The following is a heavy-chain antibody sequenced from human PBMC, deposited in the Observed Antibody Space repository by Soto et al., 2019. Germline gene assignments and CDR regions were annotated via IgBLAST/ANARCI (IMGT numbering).Heavy chain of an antibody. V-gene: IGHV3-74*01. CDR3: TRDDSGLGIDY. CDR2: IPSDGRDV. Sequence: HPGGSLRLSCEASGFNFRGFWMHWVRQPPGKGPEWVSNIPSDGRDVSYADSVRGRFTISRDDARNTLYLQMSDLRVEDTAIYYCTRDDSGLGIDYWGQGTQVTVSS. D-gene: IGHD1-26*01. CDR1: GFNFRGFW. J-gene: IGHJ4*02.